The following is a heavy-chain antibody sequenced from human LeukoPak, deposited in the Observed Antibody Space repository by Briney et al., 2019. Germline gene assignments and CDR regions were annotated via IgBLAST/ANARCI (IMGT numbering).Heavy chain of an antibody. CDR3: AKERGYSYGFDFDY. D-gene: IGHD5-18*01. CDR1: GFTFSSYA. J-gene: IGHJ4*02. Sequence: PGGSLRLSCAASGFTFSSYAMSWVRQAPGEGLEWVSAISGSGGSTYYADSVKGRFTISRGNSKNTLYLQMNSLRAEDTAVYYCAKERGYSYGFDFDYWGRGTLVTVSS. V-gene: IGHV3-23*01. CDR2: ISGSGGST.